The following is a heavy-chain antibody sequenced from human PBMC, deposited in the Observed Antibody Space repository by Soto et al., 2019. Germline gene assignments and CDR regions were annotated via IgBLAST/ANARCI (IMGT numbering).Heavy chain of an antibody. CDR2: ISAYNGNT. J-gene: IGHJ4*02. CDR1: GYTFTSYG. CDR3: ARDGTGDYIWGRYPLDY. D-gene: IGHD3-16*01. V-gene: IGHV1-18*01. Sequence: GASVKVSCKASGYTFTSYGISWVRQAPGQGLEWMGWISAYNGNTNYAQKLQGRVTMTTDTSTSTAYMELRSLRSDDTAVYYCARDGTGDYIWGRYPLDYWGQGTLVTVSS.